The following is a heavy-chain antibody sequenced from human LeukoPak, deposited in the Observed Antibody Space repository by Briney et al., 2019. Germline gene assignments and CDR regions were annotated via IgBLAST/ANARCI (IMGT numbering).Heavy chain of an antibody. D-gene: IGHD2-8*01. CDR1: GGSFSGYY. J-gene: IGHJ4*02. CDR2: INHSGST. Sequence: ETLSLTCAVYGGSFSGYYWSWIRQPPGKGLEWIGEINHSGSTNYNPSLKSRVTISVDTSKNQFSLKLSSVTAADTAVYYCARGLIDWGQGTLVTVSS. CDR3: ARGLID. V-gene: IGHV4-34*01.